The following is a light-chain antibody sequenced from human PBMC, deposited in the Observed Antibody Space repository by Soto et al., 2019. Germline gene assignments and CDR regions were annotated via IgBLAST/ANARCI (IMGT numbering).Light chain of an antibody. V-gene: IGLV2-14*01. CDR2: GVA. Sequence: QSALPPPASVSGSPGQSITISCTRTSSDIGAYNYVSWYQQYPGQAPKLIISGVAIRSLGCSNRFSGSYSGNTTSLTISVLQAEDEADYYCFSRRSGGSHVFGTGTKVTVL. J-gene: IGLJ1*01. CDR3: FSRRSGGSHV. CDR1: SSDIGAYNY.